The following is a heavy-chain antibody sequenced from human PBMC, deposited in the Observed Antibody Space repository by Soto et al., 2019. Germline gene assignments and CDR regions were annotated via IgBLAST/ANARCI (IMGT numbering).Heavy chain of an antibody. Sequence: QVQLQESGPGLVKPSETLSLTCTVSSGSISRYYWTWIRQPPGKGLEWIGYISYSGSTNYNPSLQCRVTISADTSKTQFARKLSSVPAADTAVYYCSSRVRIDAFDIWGQGPMVTVSS. CDR1: SGSISRYY. J-gene: IGHJ3*02. V-gene: IGHV4-59*08. D-gene: IGHD1-1*01. CDR2: ISYSGST. CDR3: SSRVRIDAFDI.